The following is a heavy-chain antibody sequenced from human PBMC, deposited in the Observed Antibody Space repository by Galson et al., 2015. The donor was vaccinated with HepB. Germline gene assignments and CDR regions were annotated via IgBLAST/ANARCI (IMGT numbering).Heavy chain of an antibody. D-gene: IGHD6-13*01. CDR3: ARGWRTSWDPSADY. CDR2: TSRSNTI. Sequence: SLRLSCAASGFSFSIYSMNWVRQAPGKGLEWVSYTSRSNTIYYAESVKGRFTISKDNASNSLYLQMNSLRVEDTAVYYCARGWRTSWDPSADYWGQGTLVTVSS. CDR1: GFSFSIYS. J-gene: IGHJ4*02. V-gene: IGHV3-48*01.